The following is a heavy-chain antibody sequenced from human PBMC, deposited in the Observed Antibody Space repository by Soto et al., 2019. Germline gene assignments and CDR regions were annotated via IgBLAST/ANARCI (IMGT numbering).Heavy chain of an antibody. CDR3: ARDGREEELRFLEWLLSNWFDP. V-gene: IGHV1-18*01. CDR1: GYTFTSYG. CDR2: ISAYNGNT. J-gene: IGHJ5*02. Sequence: ASVKVSCKASGYTFTSYGISWVRQAPGQGLEWMGWISAYNGNTNYAQKLQVIVTMTTDTSTSTAYMELRSLRSDDTAVSYCARDGREEELRFLEWLLSNWFDPWGQGTLVTVSS. D-gene: IGHD3-3*01.